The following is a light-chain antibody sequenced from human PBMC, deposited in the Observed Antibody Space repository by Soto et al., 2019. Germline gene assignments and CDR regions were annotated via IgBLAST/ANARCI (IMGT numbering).Light chain of an antibody. CDR3: CSYTSASTWV. Sequence: QSALTQPASVSGSPGKSITISCTGTSSDVGGYKHVSWYQQHPGKVPKVIIYDVSNRPSGVSNRFTGSKSGNTASLTISGLQAEDEADYYCCSYTSASTWVYRRGTKLTVL. J-gene: IGLJ3*02. CDR2: DVS. V-gene: IGLV2-14*03. CDR1: SSDVGGYKH.